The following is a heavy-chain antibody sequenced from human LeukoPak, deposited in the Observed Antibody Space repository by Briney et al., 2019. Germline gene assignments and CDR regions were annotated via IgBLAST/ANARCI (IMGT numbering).Heavy chain of an antibody. Sequence: GGSLRLSCAASGFTFSSYEMNWVRQAPGKGLEWVSYISSSGSTIYYADSVKGRFTISRDNAKNSLYLQMNSLRAEDTAVYYCAREIDFAFDPWGQGTLVTVSS. J-gene: IGHJ5*02. CDR3: AREIDFAFDP. V-gene: IGHV3-48*03. D-gene: IGHD3-9*01. CDR2: ISSSGSTI. CDR1: GFTFSSYE.